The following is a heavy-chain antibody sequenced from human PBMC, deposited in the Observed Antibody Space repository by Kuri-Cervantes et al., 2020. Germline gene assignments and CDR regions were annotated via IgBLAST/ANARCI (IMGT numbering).Heavy chain of an antibody. V-gene: IGHV3-33*06. Sequence: GESLKISCAASGFTFRSYGVHWVRQAPGKGLEWVALIWYDGSNKYYAESVKGRFTISRDNSKNTLYLQMNSLRAEDTAVYYCAKDRSGVITFGGVFPNWGQGTLVTVSS. CDR3: AKDRSGVITFGGVFPN. J-gene: IGHJ4*02. CDR2: IWYDGSNK. D-gene: IGHD3-16*01. CDR1: GFTFRSYG.